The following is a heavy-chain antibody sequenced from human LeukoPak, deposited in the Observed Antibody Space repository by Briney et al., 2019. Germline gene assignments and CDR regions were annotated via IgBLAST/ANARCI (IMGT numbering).Heavy chain of an antibody. CDR3: ARDSRWELPGYFDY. D-gene: IGHD1-26*01. V-gene: IGHV3-30*04. CDR2: MSYDGSNK. CDR1: GFTFSSYA. J-gene: IGHJ4*02. Sequence: GGSLRLSCAASGFTFSSYAMHWVRQAPGKGLEWVAVMSYDGSNKYYADSVKGRFTISRDNSKNTLYLQMNSLRAEDTAVYYCARDSRWELPGYFDYWGQGTLVTVSS.